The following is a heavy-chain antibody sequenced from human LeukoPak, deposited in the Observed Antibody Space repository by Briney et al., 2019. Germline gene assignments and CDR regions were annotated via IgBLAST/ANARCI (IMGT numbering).Heavy chain of an antibody. CDR3: ARVYYDTSGYGSYFDY. Sequence: SVKVSCKASGGTFSSYAISWVRQAPGQGLEWMGGIIPIFGTANYAQKFQGRVTITADESTSTAYMELRSLRSDDTAVYYCARVYYDTSGYGSYFDYWGQGTLVTVSS. J-gene: IGHJ4*02. D-gene: IGHD3-22*01. CDR1: GGTFSSYA. CDR2: IIPIFGTA. V-gene: IGHV1-69*13.